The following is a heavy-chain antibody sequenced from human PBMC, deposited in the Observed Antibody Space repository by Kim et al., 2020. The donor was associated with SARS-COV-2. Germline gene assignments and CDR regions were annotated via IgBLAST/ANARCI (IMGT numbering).Heavy chain of an antibody. V-gene: IGHV4-59*08. CDR3: ARLRGDCWSGYYGYYYYYMDV. Sequence: SETLSLTCTVSGGSISSYYWSWIRQPPGKGLEWIGYIYYSGSTNYNPSLKSRVTISVDTSKNQFSLKLSSVTAADTAVYYCARLRGDCWSGYYGYYYYYMDVWGKGTTVTVSS. CDR1: GGSISSYY. J-gene: IGHJ6*03. CDR2: IYYSGST. D-gene: IGHD3-3*01.